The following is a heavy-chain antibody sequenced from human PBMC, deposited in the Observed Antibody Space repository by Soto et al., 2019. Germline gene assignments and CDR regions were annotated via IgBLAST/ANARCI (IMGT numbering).Heavy chain of an antibody. Sequence: PSETLSLTCTVSGGSMTSSNLWNWVRQSPGKGLERIGEAHHSGRTNYIPSLKSRVTISVDKSKNHFSLKLSSVTAADTAVYYCARSEATGLDYWGQG. CDR1: GGSMTSSNL. CDR3: ARSEATGLDY. D-gene: IGHD1-26*01. CDR2: AHHSGRT. V-gene: IGHV4-4*02. J-gene: IGHJ4*02.